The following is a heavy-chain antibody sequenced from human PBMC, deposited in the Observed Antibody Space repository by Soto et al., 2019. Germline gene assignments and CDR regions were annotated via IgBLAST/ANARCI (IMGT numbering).Heavy chain of an antibody. CDR2: IVPVFGTP. V-gene: IGHV1-69*13. Sequence: SVKVSCKACRWVFSNYALTWVGQARGQGREWVGGIVPVFGTPNYAPKFQGRVTVTADESTRTGYMELSSLTSEDTAMYYCARASNYISTRYYFDNWGQGTLVTVSS. D-gene: IGHD2-2*01. CDR3: ARASNYISTRYYFDN. CDR1: RWVFSNYA. J-gene: IGHJ5*02.